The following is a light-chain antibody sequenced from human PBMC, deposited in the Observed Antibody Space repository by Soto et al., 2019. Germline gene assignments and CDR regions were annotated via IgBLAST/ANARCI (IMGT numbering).Light chain of an antibody. V-gene: IGKV3-20*01. CDR3: QQYASSLT. Sequence: LSLSLGERATLSCRASQSVDSAFFAWYQQKPGQPPRLLMYGASRRATGIPDRFSGSGSGTDFTLTISRLEPEDFAVYYCQQYASSLTFGQGTKVEI. J-gene: IGKJ1*01. CDR2: GAS. CDR1: QSVDSAF.